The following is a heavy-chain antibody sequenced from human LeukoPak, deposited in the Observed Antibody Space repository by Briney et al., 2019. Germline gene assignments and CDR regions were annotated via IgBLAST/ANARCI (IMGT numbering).Heavy chain of an antibody. V-gene: IGHV1-46*01. Sequence: ASVKVSCKASGYTFTSYYMHWVRQAPGQGLEWMGIINPSGGSTSYAQKFQGRVTMTRDTSTSTVYMELSSLRSEDTAVYYCARVGGLMGATRGGNYWGQGTLVTVSS. CDR2: INPSGGST. CDR1: GYTFTSYY. D-gene: IGHD1-26*01. CDR3: ARVGGLMGATRGGNY. J-gene: IGHJ4*02.